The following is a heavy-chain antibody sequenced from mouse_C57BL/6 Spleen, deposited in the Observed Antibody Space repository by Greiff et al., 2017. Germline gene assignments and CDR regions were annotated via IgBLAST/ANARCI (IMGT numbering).Heavy chain of an antibody. D-gene: IGHD3-3*01. V-gene: IGHV1-64*01. Sequence: QVQLKRPGAELVKPGASVKLSCKASGYTFTSYWMHWVKQRPGQGLEWIGMIHPNSGSTNYNEKFKSKATLTVDKSSSTAYMQLSSLTSEDSAVYYCARLGDSYYFDYWGQGTTLTVSS. CDR3: ARLGDSYYFDY. J-gene: IGHJ2*01. CDR1: GYTFTSYW. CDR2: IHPNSGST.